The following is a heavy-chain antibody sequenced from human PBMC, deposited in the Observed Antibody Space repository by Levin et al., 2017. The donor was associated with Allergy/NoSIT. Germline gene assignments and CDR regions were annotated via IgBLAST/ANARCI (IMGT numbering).Heavy chain of an antibody. D-gene: IGHD3-16*02. CDR3: AGRTYRD. V-gene: IGHV4-39*01. CDR2: IHYSGST. CDR1: GGSISSSSYY. J-gene: IGHJ4*02. Sequence: SETLSLTCTVSGGSISSSSYYWGWIRQPPGKGLEWIGSIHYSGSTYYNPSLKSRITVSVDTSKNQFSLKVRSVTAADTAVYYCAGRTYRDWGQGTLVTVSS.